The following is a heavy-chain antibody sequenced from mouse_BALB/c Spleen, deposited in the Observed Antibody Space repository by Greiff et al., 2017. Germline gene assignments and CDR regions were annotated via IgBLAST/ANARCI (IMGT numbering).Heavy chain of an antibody. D-gene: IGHD2-4*01. Sequence: VQLQQSGPELVKPGASVKVSCKASGYAFTSYNMYWVKQSHGKSLEWIGYIDPYNGGTSYNQKFKGKATLTVDKSSSTAYMHLNSLTSEDSAVYYRARGGHDYDGYFDYWGQGTTLTVSS. J-gene: IGHJ2*01. CDR3: ARGGHDYDGYFDY. CDR2: IDPYNGGT. V-gene: IGHV1S135*01. CDR1: GYAFTSYN.